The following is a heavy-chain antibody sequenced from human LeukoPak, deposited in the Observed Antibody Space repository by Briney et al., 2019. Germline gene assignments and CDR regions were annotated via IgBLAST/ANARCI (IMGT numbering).Heavy chain of an antibody. CDR2: IKEDGSVK. CDR3: ARDSTWRLDY. D-gene: IGHD5-12*01. Sequence: GGSLRLSCTASGFTFSSHWMTWVRQPPGKGLEWVANIKEDGSVKYYVDSVKGRFTISRDNTKNALYLQMNSLRADDTAVYFCARDSTWRLDYWGQGTLITVSS. CDR1: GFTFSSHW. J-gene: IGHJ4*02. V-gene: IGHV3-7*03.